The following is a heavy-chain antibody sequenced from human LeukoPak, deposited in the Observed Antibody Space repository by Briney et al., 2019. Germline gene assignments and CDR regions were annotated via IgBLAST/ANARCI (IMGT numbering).Heavy chain of an antibody. J-gene: IGHJ4*02. CDR1: GFTFSSYA. CDR3: ANTHYSSGGDYFDY. CDR2: ISGSGGST. Sequence: GGSLRLSCAASGFTFSSYAMSWVRQAPGKGLEWVPAISGSGGSTYYADSVKGRFTISRDNSKNTLYLQMNSLRAEDTAVYYCANTHYSSGGDYFDYWGQGTLVTVSS. D-gene: IGHD6-19*01. V-gene: IGHV3-23*01.